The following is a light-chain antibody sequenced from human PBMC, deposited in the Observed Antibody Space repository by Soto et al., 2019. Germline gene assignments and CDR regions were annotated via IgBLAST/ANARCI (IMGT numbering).Light chain of an antibody. V-gene: IGKV3-15*01. CDR3: QQYNNWPIT. CDR1: QSVSSN. Sequence: EMVMTQSPATLSVSLGERATLSCRASQSVSSNLAWYQQKPGQAPRLLIYGASTRATGIPARFSGSGSGTAFTLTISSLQSEDFAVYYCQQYNNWPITFGQGTRLQIK. J-gene: IGKJ5*01. CDR2: GAS.